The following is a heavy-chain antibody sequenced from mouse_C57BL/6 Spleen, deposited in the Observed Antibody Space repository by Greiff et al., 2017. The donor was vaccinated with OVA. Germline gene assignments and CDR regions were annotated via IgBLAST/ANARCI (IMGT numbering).Heavy chain of an antibody. D-gene: IGHD2-10*01. Sequence: QVQLQQSGPELVKPGASVKISCKASGYAFSSSWMNWVKQRPGKGLEWIGRIYPGDGDTNYNGTFKGKATLTADKSSSTAYMQLSSLTSEDSAVYFCAREGAYSLAYWGQGTLVTVSA. CDR1: GYAFSSSW. CDR3: AREGAYSLAY. V-gene: IGHV1-82*01. J-gene: IGHJ3*01. CDR2: IYPGDGDT.